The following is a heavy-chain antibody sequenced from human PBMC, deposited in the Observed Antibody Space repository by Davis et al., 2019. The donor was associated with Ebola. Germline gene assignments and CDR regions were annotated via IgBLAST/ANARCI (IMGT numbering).Heavy chain of an antibody. CDR3: ATRREGYTWAEEY. D-gene: IGHD5-24*01. CDR1: GNTISTYT. Sequence: ASVKVSCKASGNTISTYTIDWVRQAPGQGLEWMGRINPNSGGTNYAQKFQGRVTMTRDTSISTAYMELSSLRSEDTAVYYCATRREGYTWAEEYWGQGTVVTVSS. J-gene: IGHJ4*02. V-gene: IGHV1-2*06. CDR2: INPNSGGT.